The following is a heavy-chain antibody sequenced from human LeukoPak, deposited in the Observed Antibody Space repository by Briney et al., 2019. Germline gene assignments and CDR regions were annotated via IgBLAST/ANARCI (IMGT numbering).Heavy chain of an antibody. D-gene: IGHD1-26*01. CDR1: GFTFSSYG. CDR3: AKDFDSGSRASDAFDI. CDR2: ISYDGSNK. J-gene: IGHJ3*02. Sequence: GRSLRLSCAASGFTFSSYGMHWVRQAPGKGLEWVAVISYDGSNKYYADSVKGRFTISRDNSKNTLYLQMNSLRAEDTAVYYCAKDFDSGSRASDAFDIWGQGTMVTVSS. V-gene: IGHV3-30*18.